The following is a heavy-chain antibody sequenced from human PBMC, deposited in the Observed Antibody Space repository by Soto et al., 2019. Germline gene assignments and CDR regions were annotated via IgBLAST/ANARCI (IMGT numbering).Heavy chain of an antibody. Sequence: GGSVRLSCAASGFTFSDYSMNWVRQAPGKGLEWVSFISSSGTFIHYADSVKGRFTISRDNAKNSLYLQMNSLRAEDTAVFYCGRVFYGSGSYFVDNWGLITLVPVSS. J-gene: IGHJ4*02. V-gene: IGHV3-21*01. CDR1: GFTFSDYS. CDR3: GRVFYGSGSYFVDN. CDR2: ISSSGTFI. D-gene: IGHD3-10*01.